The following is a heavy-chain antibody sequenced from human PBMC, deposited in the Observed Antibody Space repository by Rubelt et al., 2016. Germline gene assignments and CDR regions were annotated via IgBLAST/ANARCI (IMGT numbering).Heavy chain of an antibody. Sequence: QVQLQQWGAGLLKPSETLSLTCAVYGGSISSTNYYWGWIRQPPGKGLEWLGSIYHSGNTYYNPSLKSRLTISIDTAKNQFSRRLGSVTAAETAVYFCAGAGSSSPQGGDWGQGTLVTVSS. D-gene: IGHD6-13*01. J-gene: IGHJ4*02. CDR2: IYHSGNT. V-gene: IGHV4-39*07. CDR1: GGSISSTNYY. CDR3: AGAGSSSPQGGD.